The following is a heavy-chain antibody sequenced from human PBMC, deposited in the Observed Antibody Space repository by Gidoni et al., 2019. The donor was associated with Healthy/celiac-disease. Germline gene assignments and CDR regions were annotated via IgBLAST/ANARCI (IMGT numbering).Heavy chain of an antibody. V-gene: IGHV3-21*01. CDR1: GFTCSSYS. CDR2: ISSSSSYI. CDR3: AGSSPDWYFDL. D-gene: IGHD6-13*01. J-gene: IGHJ2*01. Sequence: EVQLVESGGGLVKPGGPLRLSCAASGFTCSSYSMNWGRQAPGKGLEWVSSISSSSSYIYYADSVKGRFTISRDNAKNSLYLQMNSLRAEDTAVYYCAGSSPDWYFDLWGRGTLVTVSS.